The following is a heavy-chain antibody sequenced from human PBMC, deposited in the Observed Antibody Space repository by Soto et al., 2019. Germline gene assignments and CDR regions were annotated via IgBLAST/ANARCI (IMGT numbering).Heavy chain of an antibody. Sequence: SETLSLTCAVSGGSISGYSWSWIRQPPGKGLEWIGNIHYSGGTNYNPSLKSRVTISLDTSKIQFSLQLTSVTAADTAVYYCARRTNYGTAWYPCWGQGTLVTVSS. D-gene: IGHD6-19*01. CDR3: ARRTNYGTAWYPC. J-gene: IGHJ4*02. CDR1: GGSISGYS. V-gene: IGHV4-59*08. CDR2: IHYSGGT.